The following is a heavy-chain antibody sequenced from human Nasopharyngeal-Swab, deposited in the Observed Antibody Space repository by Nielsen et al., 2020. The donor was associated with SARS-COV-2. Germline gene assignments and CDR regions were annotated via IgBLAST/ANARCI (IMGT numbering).Heavy chain of an antibody. CDR2: IWYDGSNK. D-gene: IGHD3-22*01. Sequence: GESLKISCAASGFTFSSYGMHWVRQAPGKGLEWVAVIWYDGSNKYYADSVKGRFTISRDNSKNTLYLQMNSLRAEGTAVYYCASGRSIYYYDSSGYPAFDIWGQGEMVTVSS. J-gene: IGHJ3*02. CDR1: GFTFSSYG. CDR3: ASGRSIYYYDSSGYPAFDI. V-gene: IGHV3-33*01.